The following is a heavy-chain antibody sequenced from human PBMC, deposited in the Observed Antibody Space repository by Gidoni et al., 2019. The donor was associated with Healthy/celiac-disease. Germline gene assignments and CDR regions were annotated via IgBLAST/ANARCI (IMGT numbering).Heavy chain of an antibody. Sequence: QVQLVESGGGVVQPGRSLRLSCAASGFTFSSYAMHWVRQAPGKGLEGVAVISYDGSNKYYADSVKGRFTISRDNSKNTLYLQMNSLRAEDTAVYYCAREFLRAAPQDYWGQGTLVTVSS. J-gene: IGHJ4*02. CDR3: AREFLRAAPQDY. CDR2: ISYDGSNK. CDR1: GFTFSSYA. D-gene: IGHD3-3*01. V-gene: IGHV3-30*04.